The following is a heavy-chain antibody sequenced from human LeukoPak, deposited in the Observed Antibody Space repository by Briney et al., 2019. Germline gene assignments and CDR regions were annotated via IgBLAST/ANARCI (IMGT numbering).Heavy chain of an antibody. Sequence: GGSLRLSCAASGFTFSSYAMHWVRQAPGKGLEWVAVISYDGSNKYYADSVKGRFTISRDNSKNTLYLQMNSLRAEDTAVYYCARSNSFDIWGQGTMVTVSS. CDR3: ARSNSFDI. CDR1: GFTFSSYA. CDR2: ISYDGSNK. J-gene: IGHJ3*02. V-gene: IGHV3-30-3*01.